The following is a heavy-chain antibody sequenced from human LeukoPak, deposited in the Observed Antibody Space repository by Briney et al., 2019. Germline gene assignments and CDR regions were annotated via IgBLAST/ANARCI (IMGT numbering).Heavy chain of an antibody. J-gene: IGHJ4*02. CDR3: ARGDGQL. CDR2: INHSGST. V-gene: IGHV4-34*01. CDR1: GGSFSGYY. D-gene: IGHD5-18*01. Sequence: SETLSLTCAVYGGSFSGYYWSWIRQPPGKGLEWIGEINHSGSTNYNPSLKSRVTISVDTSKNQFSLKLSSVTAADTAVYYCARGDGQLWGQGTPVTVSS.